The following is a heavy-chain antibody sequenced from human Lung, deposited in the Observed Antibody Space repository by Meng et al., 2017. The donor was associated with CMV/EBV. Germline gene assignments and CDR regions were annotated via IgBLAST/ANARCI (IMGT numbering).Heavy chain of an antibody. D-gene: IGHD6-19*01. CDR2: ISGSGGST. V-gene: IGHV3-23*01. CDR3: ASFGCTGSSGWIGYGLDD. CDR1: GLTVNNNF. J-gene: IGHJ6*02. Sequence: GGSXRLXCAASGLTVNNNFLTRVRQGPGKGLEWVSGISGSGGSTYYADSVKGRFTISRDNSKNTLFVQMNSLRAEDTAVYYCASFGCTGSSGWIGYGLDDXGQGXTVTVSS.